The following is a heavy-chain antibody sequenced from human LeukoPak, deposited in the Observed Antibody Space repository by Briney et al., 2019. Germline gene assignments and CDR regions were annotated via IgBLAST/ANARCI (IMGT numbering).Heavy chain of an antibody. J-gene: IGHJ5*02. Sequence: GGSLRLSCVASGFTFSSYTMNWVRQAPGKGLEWLSSISRSSNYIYYADSVKGRFSVSRDNAKNSLFLQMNSLRTEDTAAYYCSQDRPQHDVANGGNWGGIEPWGQGTPGIVSS. D-gene: IGHD2-8*01. CDR3: SQDRPQHDVANGGNWGGIEP. CDR2: ISRSSNYI. CDR1: GFTFSSYT. V-gene: IGHV3-21*01.